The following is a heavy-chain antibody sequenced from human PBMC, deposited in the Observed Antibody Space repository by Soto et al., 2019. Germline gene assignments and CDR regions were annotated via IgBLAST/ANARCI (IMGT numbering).Heavy chain of an antibody. CDR2: ISAYNGNT. Sequence: QVQLVQSGAEVKKPGASVKVSCKASGYTFTNFGISWVRQAPGQGLEWMGWISAYNGNTHYAQNFQGRVTMTTDTSTSTDYLELRSLRSDDTALYYCAGGGTPIDYWGQGTLVTVSS. J-gene: IGHJ4*02. CDR1: GYTFTNFG. V-gene: IGHV1-18*01. D-gene: IGHD2-15*01. CDR3: AGGGTPIDY.